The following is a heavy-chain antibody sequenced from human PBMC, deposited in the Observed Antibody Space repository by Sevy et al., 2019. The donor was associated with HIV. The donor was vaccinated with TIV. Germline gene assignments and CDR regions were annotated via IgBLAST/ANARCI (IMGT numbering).Heavy chain of an antibody. V-gene: IGHV3-74*01. CDR1: GFTFSTYW. CDR3: ARECQYYDSGGSYTPFDY. J-gene: IGHJ4*02. Sequence: GGSLRLSCGASGFTFSTYWMHWVRQAPGKGLVWVARIYREGSSIRYGDFVKGRFTISRDNAKDTLYLHMNSLRAEDTAVYYCARECQYYDSGGSYTPFDYWGQGLLVTVSS. CDR2: IYREGSSI. D-gene: IGHD3-22*01.